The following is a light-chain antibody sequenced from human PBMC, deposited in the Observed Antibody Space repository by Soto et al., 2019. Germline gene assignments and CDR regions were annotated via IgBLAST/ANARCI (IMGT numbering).Light chain of an antibody. CDR3: RSYTDTSTRYV. CDR2: DVS. J-gene: IGLJ1*01. Sequence: QSVLTQPASVFVSPGQLITISCTGTSSDVGGYNYVSWYQQHPGKAPKLMIYDVSNRPSGVSNRFSGSKSGNTASLTISGLQAEDEADYYCRSYTDTSTRYVYGPRPNVAVL. CDR1: SSDVGGYNY. V-gene: IGLV2-14*01.